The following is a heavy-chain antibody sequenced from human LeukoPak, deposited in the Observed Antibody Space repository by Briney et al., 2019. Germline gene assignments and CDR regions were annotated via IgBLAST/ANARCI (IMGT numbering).Heavy chain of an antibody. CDR2: MSYDSSTE. CDR1: GFTASGYGFSSFA. CDR3: ARNAFDA. V-gene: IGHV3-30*03. Sequence: GGSLRLSCDGSGFTASGYGFSSFAMYWVRQAPGKGLEWVAVMSYDSSTEYYADSVKGRFTISRDNPKKTLFLQMNNLRPDDTAVYYCARNAFDAWGQGTMVTVSS. J-gene: IGHJ3*01.